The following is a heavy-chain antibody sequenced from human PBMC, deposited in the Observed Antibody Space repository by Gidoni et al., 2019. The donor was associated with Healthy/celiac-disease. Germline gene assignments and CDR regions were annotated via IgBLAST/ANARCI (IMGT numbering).Heavy chain of an antibody. V-gene: IGHV3-23*01. J-gene: IGHJ4*02. CDR1: GFTFSSSA. Sequence: EVQLLESVGGLVQPGGPLSLSCAASGFTFSSSAMSWVRQAPGKGLEWVSAISGSGGSTYYADSVKGRFTISRDNSKNTLYLQMNSLRAEDTAVYYCAKDLCSGGSCYSGYWGQGTLVTVSS. CDR3: AKDLCSGGSCYSGY. CDR2: ISGSGGST. D-gene: IGHD2-15*01.